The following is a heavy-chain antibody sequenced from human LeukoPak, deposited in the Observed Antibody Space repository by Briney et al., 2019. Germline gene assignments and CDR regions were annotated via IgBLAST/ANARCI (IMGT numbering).Heavy chain of an antibody. CDR2: ISSSTSTI. CDR1: GFTFSSYS. V-gene: IGHV3-48*01. D-gene: IGHD3-10*01. J-gene: IGHJ4*02. CDR3: ARGMETYGSGSYVY. Sequence: GGSLRLSCAASGFTFSSYSMNWVRQAPGKGLEWVSYISSSTSTIYYADSVKGRFTISRDNAKNSLYLQMSSLRAEDTAVYYCARGMETYGSGSYVYWGQGTLVTVSS.